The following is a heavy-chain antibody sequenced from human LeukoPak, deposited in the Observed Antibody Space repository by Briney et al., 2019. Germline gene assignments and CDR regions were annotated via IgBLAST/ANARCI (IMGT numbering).Heavy chain of an antibody. Sequence: ASVKVSCKASGGTFSSYAISWVRQAPGQGLEWMGGIIPIFGTANYAQKFQGRVTITADESTSTAYMELSSLRSEDTAVYYCAGDAAPYYYDSSGYLDYFDYWGQGTLVTVSS. CDR1: GGTFSSYA. V-gene: IGHV1-69*13. J-gene: IGHJ4*02. CDR3: AGDAAPYYYDSSGYLDYFDY. CDR2: IIPIFGTA. D-gene: IGHD3-22*01.